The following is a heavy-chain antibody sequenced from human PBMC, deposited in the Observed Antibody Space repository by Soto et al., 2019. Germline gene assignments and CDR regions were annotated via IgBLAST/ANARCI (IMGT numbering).Heavy chain of an antibody. J-gene: IGHJ6*03. V-gene: IGHV5-51*01. CDR2: IYPGDSDT. D-gene: IGHD3-10*01. CDR3: ARPKLGQGSGYYYMDV. CDR1: GYSFTSYW. Sequence: GESLKISCKGSGYSFTSYWIGWVRQMPGKGLEWMGIIYPGDSDTRYSPSFQGQVTISADKSISTAYLQWSSLKASDTAMYYCARPKLGQGSGYYYMDVWGKGTTVTVSS.